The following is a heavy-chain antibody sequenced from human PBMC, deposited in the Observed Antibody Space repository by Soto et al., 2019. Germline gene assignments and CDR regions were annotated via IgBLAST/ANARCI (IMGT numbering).Heavy chain of an antibody. J-gene: IGHJ5*02. D-gene: IGHD2-21*02. CDR3: ARESGDWPLNWFDP. V-gene: IGHV3-74*01. CDR1: GFNFSNHW. CDR2: ITSDGKSK. Sequence: GGSLRLSCAASGFNFSNHWMHWVRQRPAEGLVWVSRITSDGKSKAYAESVKGRFAISRDNAKITLYLQMNGLTAEDTAVYYCARESGDWPLNWFDPWGQGTLVTVSS.